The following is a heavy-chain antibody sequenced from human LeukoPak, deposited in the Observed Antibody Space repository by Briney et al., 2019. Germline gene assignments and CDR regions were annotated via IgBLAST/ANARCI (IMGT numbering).Heavy chain of an antibody. CDR2: ISGSGGST. V-gene: IGHV3-23*01. J-gene: IGHJ6*02. Sequence: GGSLRLSCAASGFTFSSYAMSWVRQAPGKGLEWVSAISGSGGSTYYADSVKGRFTISRDNSKNTLYLQMNSLRAEDTAVYYCAEVGSYQLPQGYYGMDVWGQGTTVTVSS. CDR1: GFTFSSYA. CDR3: AEVGSYQLPQGYYGMDV. D-gene: IGHD2-2*01.